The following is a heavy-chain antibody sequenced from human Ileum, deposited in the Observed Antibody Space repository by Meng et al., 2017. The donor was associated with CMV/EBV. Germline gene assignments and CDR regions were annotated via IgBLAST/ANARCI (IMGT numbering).Heavy chain of an antibody. CDR3: SRDPGYGASVTYDY. CDR2: IHSGGDT. CDR1: GFTISNTY. D-gene: IGHD4-17*01. V-gene: IGHV3-66*01. J-gene: IGHJ4*02. Sequence: VAVVESGGGLVQPGGSLRISCAASGFTISNTYMSWVRQAPGKGLEWVSVIHSGGDTYYADSVKGRFTISRDNSKNMVYLQMNSLRVEDTAVYHCSRDPGYGASVTYDYWGQGTLVTVSS.